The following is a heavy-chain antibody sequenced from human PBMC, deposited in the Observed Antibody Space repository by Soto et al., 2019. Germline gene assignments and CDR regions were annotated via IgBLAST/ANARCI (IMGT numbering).Heavy chain of an antibody. CDR3: ARQRTSVVTQAYFDV. Sequence: SETLSLTCTVTGDSISSRSYYWGWIRQPPGKGLEWIGSIYYSGSTYNNPSLRSRVSMSIDTSKDQFSLKLKSVTAADTALYFCARQRTSVVTQAYFDVWGPGPLVTVSS. J-gene: IGHJ4*02. CDR2: IYYSGST. CDR1: GDSISSRSYY. D-gene: IGHD2-21*02. V-gene: IGHV4-39*01.